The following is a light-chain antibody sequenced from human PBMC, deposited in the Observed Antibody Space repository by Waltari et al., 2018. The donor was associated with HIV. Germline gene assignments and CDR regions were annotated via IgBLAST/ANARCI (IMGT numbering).Light chain of an antibody. CDR3: QQLNNYPALT. J-gene: IGKJ4*01. CDR2: AAS. Sequence: DIQLTQSPSFLSASVGDRVNITCRASQGISSYLAWYQQKPGKAPKLLIYAASTLQSGVPSRFSGSGSGTEFTLTISSLQPEDFATYYCQQLNNYPALTFGGGTKVEIK. CDR1: QGISSY. V-gene: IGKV1-9*01.